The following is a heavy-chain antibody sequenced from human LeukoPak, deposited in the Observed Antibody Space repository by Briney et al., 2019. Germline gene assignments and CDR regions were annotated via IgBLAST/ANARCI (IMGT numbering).Heavy chain of an antibody. V-gene: IGHV1-69*05. CDR1: GGTFSSYA. Sequence: SVKVSCKASGGTFSSYAISWVRQAPGQGHEWMGRIIPIFGTADYAQKFQGRVTITTDESTSTAYMELSSLRSEDTAVYYCARDNSSGPLYYYYMDVWGKGTTVTVSS. CDR2: IIPIFGTA. J-gene: IGHJ6*03. D-gene: IGHD3-10*01. CDR3: ARDNSSGPLYYYYMDV.